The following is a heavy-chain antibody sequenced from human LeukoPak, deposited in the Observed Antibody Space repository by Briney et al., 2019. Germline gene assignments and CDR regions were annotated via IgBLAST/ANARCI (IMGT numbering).Heavy chain of an antibody. CDR3: AKEDVYSSGPFDY. CDR2: ISGSGGTT. J-gene: IGHJ4*02. V-gene: IGHV3-23*01. D-gene: IGHD5-18*01. Sequence: PGGSLRLSCAASGFTFSSYGMSWVRQAPGKGLEWVSGISGSGGTTYYADSVKGRFTTSRDNSKNTLYLQVNSLRAEDTAVYYCAKEDVYSSGPFDYWGQGTLVTVSS. CDR1: GFTFSSYG.